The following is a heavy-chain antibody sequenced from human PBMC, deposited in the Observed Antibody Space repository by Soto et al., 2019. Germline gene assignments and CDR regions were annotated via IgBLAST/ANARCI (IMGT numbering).Heavy chain of an antibody. CDR3: AKILPAYLYGGFDY. Sequence: EVQLLESGGGLVQPGGSLRLSCAASGFIYSSYAMSWVRQAPGKGLEWVSTVSNSGGGTYYADSVKGRFTISRDNSKNTQYMQMNICRAEDTAVYDGAKILPAYLYGGFDYWGQGTLVTVSS. J-gene: IGHJ4*02. CDR2: VSNSGGGT. D-gene: IGHD3-10*01. V-gene: IGHV3-23*01. CDR1: GFIYSSYA.